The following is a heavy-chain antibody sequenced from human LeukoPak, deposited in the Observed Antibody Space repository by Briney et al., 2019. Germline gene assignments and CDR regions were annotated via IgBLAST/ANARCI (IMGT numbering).Heavy chain of an antibody. J-gene: IGHJ4*02. CDR2: LYYSGSA. Sequence: SETLSLTCTVSGGSISSNNYYWGWIRQPPGKGLEWIGSLYYSGSAYYNPSLKSRVTISVDTSKNQFSLKLSSVTAADTAVYYCARGPYYYGSGSYWIVWGQGTLVTVSS. D-gene: IGHD3-10*01. CDR1: GGSISSNNYY. CDR3: ARGPYYYGSGSYWIV. V-gene: IGHV4-39*07.